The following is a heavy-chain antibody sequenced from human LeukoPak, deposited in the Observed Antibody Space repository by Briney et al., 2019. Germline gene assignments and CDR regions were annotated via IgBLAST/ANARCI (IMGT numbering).Heavy chain of an antibody. J-gene: IGHJ4*02. V-gene: IGHV1-2*02. CDR1: GDTFTGYY. D-gene: IGHD2-2*01. Sequence: GASVKVSSKASGDTFTGYYMRWVRQAPGQGRGWMGWINPNSGGTNYAQKLQGRVTMTRDTSISTAYMELSRLRSDDTAVYYCARDAGLVVPAISNYFDYWGQGTLVTVSS. CDR3: ARDAGLVVPAISNYFDY. CDR2: INPNSGGT.